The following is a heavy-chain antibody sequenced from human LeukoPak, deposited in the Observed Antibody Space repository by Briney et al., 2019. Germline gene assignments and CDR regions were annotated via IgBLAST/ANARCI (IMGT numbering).Heavy chain of an antibody. CDR2: INHSGST. CDR3: ARDYTVTTFEWFDP. CDR1: GGSFSGYY. J-gene: IGHJ5*02. Sequence: SETLSLTCAVYGGSFSGYYWSWIRQPPGKGLEWIGEINHSGSTNYNPSLKSRVTISVDTSKNQFSLKLSSVTAADTAVYYCARDYTVTTFEWFDPWGQGTLVTVSS. D-gene: IGHD4-17*01. V-gene: IGHV4-34*01.